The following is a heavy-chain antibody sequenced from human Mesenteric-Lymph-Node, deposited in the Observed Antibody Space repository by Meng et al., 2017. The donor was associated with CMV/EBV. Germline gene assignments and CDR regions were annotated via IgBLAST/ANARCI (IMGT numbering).Heavy chain of an antibody. J-gene: IGHJ6*02. CDR2: IRYEGSNK. CDR1: GFTFSSYG. CDR3: AKQAGVEFWDYYYGMDV. V-gene: IGHV3-30*02. D-gene: IGHD2/OR15-2a*01. Sequence: GGSLRLSCAASGFTFSSYGMHWVRQAPGKGLEWVAFIRYEGSNKYYADSVKGRFTISRDNSKNTLYLQMNSLRAEDTAVYYCAKQAGVEFWDYYYGMDVWGQGTTVTVSS.